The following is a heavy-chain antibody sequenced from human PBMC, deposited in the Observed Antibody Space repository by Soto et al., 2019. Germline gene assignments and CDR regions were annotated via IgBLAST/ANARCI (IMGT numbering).Heavy chain of an antibody. CDR2: SFYRGST. CDR1: GGSISSRSHY. V-gene: IGHV4-39*01. J-gene: IGHJ4*02. D-gene: IGHD3-3*01. CDR3: ATADGFGVVTPFFEY. Sequence: QLQLQASGQELVKPSETLSLTCTVSGGSISSRSHYWGWIRQSPGKHLEWIGSSFYRGSTHYNPSLKTRVTISVDTSKNQVSLKLYSVTAADTAVYYCATADGFGVVTPFFEYWGQGILVTVSS.